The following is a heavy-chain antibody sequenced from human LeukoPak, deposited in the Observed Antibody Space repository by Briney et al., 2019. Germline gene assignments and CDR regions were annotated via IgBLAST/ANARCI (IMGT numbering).Heavy chain of an antibody. J-gene: IGHJ5*02. CDR1: GGSISSYY. CDR3: AGPPT. Sequence: PSETLSLTCTVSGGSISSYYWSWIRQPPGKGLEWIGYIYYSGSTYYNPSLKSRVTISVDTSKNQFSLKLSSVTAADTAVYYCAGPPTWGQGTLVTVSS. V-gene: IGHV4-59*04. CDR2: IYYSGST.